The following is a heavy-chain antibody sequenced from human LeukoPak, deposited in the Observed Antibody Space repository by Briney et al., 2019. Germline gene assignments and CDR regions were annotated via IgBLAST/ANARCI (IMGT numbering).Heavy chain of an antibody. J-gene: IGHJ3*02. V-gene: IGHV3-23*01. CDR1: GFTFSSYA. D-gene: IGHD1-14*01. CDR3: AKFLVNLSAFDI. Sequence: GGSLRLSCAASGFTFSSYAMSWVRQAPGKGLEWVSAVSGSGGSTYYADSVKGRFTISRDNSKNTLYLQMNGLRAEDTAVYYCAKFLVNLSAFDIWGQGTMVTVSS. CDR2: VSGSGGST.